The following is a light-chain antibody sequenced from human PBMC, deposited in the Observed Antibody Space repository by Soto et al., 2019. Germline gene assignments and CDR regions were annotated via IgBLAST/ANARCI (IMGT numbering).Light chain of an antibody. V-gene: IGKV3-15*01. CDR1: QSVSSS. Sequence: EIVMTQSPATLSVSPGERVTLSCRASQSVSSSLAWYQQKPGQAPRLLIYGASTKATGIPARFSGSGSGTGVPPHISSLQAADFSAYYCPQDNNRAPFTFGPGTKVDIK. CDR3: PQDNNRAPFT. J-gene: IGKJ3*01. CDR2: GAS.